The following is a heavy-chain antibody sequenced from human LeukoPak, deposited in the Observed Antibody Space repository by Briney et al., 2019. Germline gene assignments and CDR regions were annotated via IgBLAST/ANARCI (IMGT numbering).Heavy chain of an antibody. V-gene: IGHV3-23*01. J-gene: IGHJ4*02. CDR2: ISNYCGGT. CDR1: GCIFNNFG. Sequence: PGGSLTVSCTATGCIFNNFGLLEVRQAPGKGLDGVSVISNYCGGTTFADFVKDRVTISIDNSKNTLFLQMNSLRTDDTAIYYCAKGSSGYFADFWGQGTVVTVSS. CDR3: AKGSSGYFADF. D-gene: IGHD3-22*01.